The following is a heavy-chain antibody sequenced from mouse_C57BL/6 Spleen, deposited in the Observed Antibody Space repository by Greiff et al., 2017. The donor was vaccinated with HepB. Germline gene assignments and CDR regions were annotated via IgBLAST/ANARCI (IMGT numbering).Heavy chain of an antibody. Sequence: EVQLVESGGGLVQPGGSLSLSCAASGFTFTDYYMSWVRQPPGKALEWLGFIRNKANGYTTEYSASVKGRFTISRDNSQSILYLQINALRAEDSATYYCARYIEGEGFDYWGQGTTLTVSS. CDR2: IRNKANGYTT. J-gene: IGHJ2*01. V-gene: IGHV7-3*01. CDR3: ARYIEGEGFDY. CDR1: GFTFTDYY.